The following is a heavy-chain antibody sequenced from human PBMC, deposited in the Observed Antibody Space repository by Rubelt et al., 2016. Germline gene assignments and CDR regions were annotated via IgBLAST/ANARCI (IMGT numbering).Heavy chain of an antibody. V-gene: IGHV1-8*01. J-gene: IGHJ3*02. Sequence: KVSCKASGYTFTSYDINWVRQATGQGLEWMGWMNPNSGNTGYAQKFQGRVTMTRNTSISTAYMELSSLRSEDTAVYYCARAVGYCSGGSCYDAFDIWGQGTMVTVSS. CDR2: MNPNSGNT. D-gene: IGHD2-15*01. CDR1: GYTFTSYD. CDR3: ARAVGYCSGGSCYDAFDI.